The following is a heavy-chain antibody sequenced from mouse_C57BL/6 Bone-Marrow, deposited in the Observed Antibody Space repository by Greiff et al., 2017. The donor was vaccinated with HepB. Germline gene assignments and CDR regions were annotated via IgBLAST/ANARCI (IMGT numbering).Heavy chain of an antibody. D-gene: IGHD1-1*01. CDR3: ARRIAGSSYWYFDV. CDR1: GYTFTSYW. J-gene: IGHJ1*03. V-gene: IGHV1-64*01. Sequence: QVQLQQPGAELVKPGASVKLSCKASGYTFTSYWMHWVKQRPGQGLEWIGMIHPNSGSTNYNGKFKGKATLTADKSSSTAYMQLSSLTSEDSAVYFCARRIAGSSYWYFDVWGTGTTVTVSS. CDR2: IHPNSGST.